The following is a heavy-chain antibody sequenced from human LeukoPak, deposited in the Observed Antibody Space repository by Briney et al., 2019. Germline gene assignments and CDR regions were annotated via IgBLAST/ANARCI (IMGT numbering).Heavy chain of an antibody. J-gene: IGHJ3*02. CDR3: ARDQGLYYDFWSGSPRYAFDI. CDR1: GGTFSSYA. Sequence: ASVKVSCKASGGTFSSYAISWVRQAPGQGLEWMGGIIPIFGTANYAQKFQGRVTITADESTSTAYMELSSLRSEDTAVYYCARDQGLYYDFWSGSPRYAFDIWGQGTMVTVSS. V-gene: IGHV1-69*13. CDR2: IIPIFGTA. D-gene: IGHD3-3*01.